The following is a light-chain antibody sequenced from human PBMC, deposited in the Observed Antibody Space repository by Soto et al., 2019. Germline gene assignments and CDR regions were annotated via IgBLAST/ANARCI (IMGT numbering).Light chain of an antibody. Sequence: ALQMTQSPSSLSASTGDSVTISCRASQAITSALAWYQQKPGKPPKLLIYDVSTLEGGVPSRFSGSGSGTDFTLSISSLQSEDFATYYCQQFQNYPLTFGGGTNVE. CDR2: DVS. V-gene: IGKV1D-13*01. CDR1: QAITSA. CDR3: QQFQNYPLT. J-gene: IGKJ4*01.